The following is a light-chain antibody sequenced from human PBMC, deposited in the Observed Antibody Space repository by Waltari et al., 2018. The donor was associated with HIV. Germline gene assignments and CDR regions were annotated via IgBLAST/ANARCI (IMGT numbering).Light chain of an antibody. CDR1: SLRSYY. V-gene: IGLV3-19*01. CDR2: GKN. J-gene: IGLJ2*01. CDR3: NSRDSSGNVV. Sequence: SSELTQDPAVSVALGQTVRITSQGDSLRSYYASWYQQKPGQAPVLVIYGKNNRPSGIPDRFSGSSSGNTASLTITGAQAEDEADYYCNSRDSSGNVVFGGGTKLTVL.